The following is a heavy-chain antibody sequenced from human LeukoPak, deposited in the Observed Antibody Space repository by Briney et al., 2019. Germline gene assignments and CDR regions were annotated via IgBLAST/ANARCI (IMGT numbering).Heavy chain of an antibody. J-gene: IGHJ4*02. CDR1: GFTFSSYA. D-gene: IGHD3-10*01. CDR3: ARDRRPTYYYGSGSNYFDY. Sequence: GGSLRLSCAASGFTFSSYAMHGVRQAPGKGLEWVAVISYDGSNKYYADSVKGRFTISRDNSKNTLYLQMNSLRAEDTAVYYCARDRRPTYYYGSGSNYFDYWGQGTLVTVSS. V-gene: IGHV3-30-3*01. CDR2: ISYDGSNK.